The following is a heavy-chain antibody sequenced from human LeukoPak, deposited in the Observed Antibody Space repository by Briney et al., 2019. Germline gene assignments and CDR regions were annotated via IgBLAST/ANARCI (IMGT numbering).Heavy chain of an antibody. D-gene: IGHD5-18*01. V-gene: IGHV7-4-1*02. J-gene: IGHJ3*02. Sequence: ASVKVSCKASGYTFTTIAVNWVRQAPGQGLEWMGWINTNTGNPRYAQGFTGRVVFFLDTSVSTAYLQISTLKAEDTAVYYCARGYSHDREGAFDIWGQGTMVTVSS. CDR1: GYTFTTIA. CDR2: INTNTGNP. CDR3: ARGYSHDREGAFDI.